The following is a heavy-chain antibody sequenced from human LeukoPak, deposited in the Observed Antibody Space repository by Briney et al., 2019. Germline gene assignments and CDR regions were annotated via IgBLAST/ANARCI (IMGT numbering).Heavy chain of an antibody. CDR1: GLTVSSNY. CDR2: IYSDGRT. CDR3: STIVPDVVATLTFAY. D-gene: IGHD2-21*01. V-gene: IGHV3-66*01. J-gene: IGHJ4*02. Sequence: GGSLRLSCAASGLTVSSNYMSWVRQAPGKGLEWVSVIYSDGRTFYADSVKGRFTISRDNSKNTLYLQMNSLRADDTAVYFCSTIVPDVVATLTFAYWGQGALVTVSS.